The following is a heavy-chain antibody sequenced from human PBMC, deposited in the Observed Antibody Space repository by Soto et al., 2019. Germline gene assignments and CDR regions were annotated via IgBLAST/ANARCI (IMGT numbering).Heavy chain of an antibody. Sequence: ASVKVSCKASGGTFSSYPISWVRQAPGQGLEWMGGIIPIFGTANYAQKFQGRVTITADESTSTAYMELSSLRSEDTAVYYCARDPYSSGWRAKNWFDPWGQGTLVTVSS. CDR2: IIPIFGTA. V-gene: IGHV1-69*13. D-gene: IGHD6-19*01. CDR1: GGTFSSYP. J-gene: IGHJ5*02. CDR3: ARDPYSSGWRAKNWFDP.